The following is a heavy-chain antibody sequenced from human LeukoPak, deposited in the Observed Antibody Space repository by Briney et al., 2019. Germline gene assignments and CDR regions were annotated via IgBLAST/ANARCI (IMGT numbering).Heavy chain of an antibody. D-gene: IGHD3-3*01. J-gene: IGHJ5*02. Sequence: GGSLRLSCAASGFTFSSYSMNWVRQAPGKGLEWVSYISSSSSTIYYADSVKGRFTISRDNAKNSLYLQMNSLRSEDTAVHYCARGPHKRTYDRDNWFDPWGQGTLVTVSS. V-gene: IGHV3-48*01. CDR1: GFTFSSYS. CDR3: ARGPHKRTYDRDNWFDP. CDR2: ISSSSSTI.